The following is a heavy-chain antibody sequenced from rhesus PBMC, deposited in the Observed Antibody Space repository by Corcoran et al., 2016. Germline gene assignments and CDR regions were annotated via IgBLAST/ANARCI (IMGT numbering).Heavy chain of an antibody. CDR2: INSGGGST. V-gene: IGHV3S25*01. CDR1: GFTFSSYG. J-gene: IGHJ4*01. D-gene: IGHD1-44*02. CDR3: AKEGYGWEPPY. Sequence: EVQLVESGGGLAKPGGSLRLSCAASGFTFSSYGMSWVRQAPGKGLEWVSAINSGGGSTYYADSVKGRFTISRDNSKNTLSLQMNSLRAEDTAVYYCAKEGYGWEPPYWGQGVLVTVSS.